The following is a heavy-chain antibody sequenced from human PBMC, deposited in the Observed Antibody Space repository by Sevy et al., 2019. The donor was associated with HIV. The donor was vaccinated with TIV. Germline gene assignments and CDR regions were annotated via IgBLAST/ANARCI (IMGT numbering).Heavy chain of an antibody. J-gene: IGHJ6*02. CDR2: ISGSGGST. V-gene: IGHV3-23*01. CDR1: GFTFSSYA. CDR3: AKDHLPDYYDSSGYYYPYYGMDV. Sequence: GESLKISCAASGFTFSSYAMSWVRQAPGKGLEWVSAISGSGGSTYYADSVKGRFTISRDNSKNTLYLQMNSLRAEDTAVYYCAKDHLPDYYDSSGYYYPYYGMDVWGQGTTVTVSS. D-gene: IGHD3-22*01.